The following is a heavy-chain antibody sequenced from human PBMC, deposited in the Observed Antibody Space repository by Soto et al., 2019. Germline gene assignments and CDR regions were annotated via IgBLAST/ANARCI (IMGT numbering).Heavy chain of an antibody. CDR3: ARGRYFDWSEDY. CDR2: IYYSGST. Sequence: NPSETLSLTCTVSGGSISSYYWSWIRQPPGKGLEWIGYIYYSGSTNYNPSLKSRVTISVDTSKNQFSLKLSSVTAADTAVYYCARGRYFDWSEDYWGQGTLVTVSS. D-gene: IGHD3-9*01. CDR1: GGSISSYY. J-gene: IGHJ4*02. V-gene: IGHV4-59*01.